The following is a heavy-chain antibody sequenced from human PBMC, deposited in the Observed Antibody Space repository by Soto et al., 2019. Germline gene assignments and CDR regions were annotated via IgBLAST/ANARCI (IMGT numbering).Heavy chain of an antibody. Sequence: ASVKVSCKGSGYTFTSYGISWVRQAPGQGLEWMGWISAYNGNTNYAQKLQGRVTMTTDTSTSTAYMELRSLRSDDTAVYYCARDTTMIVVVKAPLEYWGRGTLVTVSS. V-gene: IGHV1-18*01. CDR1: GYTFTSYG. J-gene: IGHJ4*02. CDR2: ISAYNGNT. CDR3: ARDTTMIVVVKAPLEY. D-gene: IGHD3-22*01.